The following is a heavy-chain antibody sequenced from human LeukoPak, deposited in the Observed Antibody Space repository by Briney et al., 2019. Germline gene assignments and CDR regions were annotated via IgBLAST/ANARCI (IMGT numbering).Heavy chain of an antibody. J-gene: IGHJ6*03. V-gene: IGHV4-39*01. D-gene: IGHD5-18*01. CDR3: AAMVTYYYYYMDV. CDR2: IYYSGST. CDR1: GGSISSSSYY. Sequence: SETLSLTCTVSGGSISSSSYYWGWIRQPPGKGLEWIGSIYYSGSTYYNPSLKSRVTISVDTSKNQFSLKLNSVTAADTAVYYCAAMVTYYYYYMDVWGKRTTVTISS.